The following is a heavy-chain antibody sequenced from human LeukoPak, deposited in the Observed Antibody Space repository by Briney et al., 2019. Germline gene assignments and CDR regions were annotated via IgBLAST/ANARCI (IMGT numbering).Heavy chain of an antibody. CDR2: IYHSGST. Sequence: PSETLSPTCAVSGYSISIDYYWGWIRQPPGKGLEWIGSIYHSGSTYYNPSLKSRVTISVDTSKNQFSLKLSSVTAADTAVYYCARGGGYNPFDYWGQGTLVTVSS. D-gene: IGHD5-24*01. V-gene: IGHV4-38-2*01. CDR1: GYSISIDYY. CDR3: ARGGGYNPFDY. J-gene: IGHJ4*02.